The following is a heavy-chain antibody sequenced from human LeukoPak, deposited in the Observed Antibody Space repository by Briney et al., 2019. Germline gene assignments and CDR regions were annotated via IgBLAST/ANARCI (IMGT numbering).Heavy chain of an antibody. CDR1: GFTFSSYA. V-gene: IGHV3-23*01. Sequence: GGSLRLSCAASGFTFSSYAMSWVRQAPGKGLEWVSAISGSGGSTYYADTVKGRFTISRDNSKNTLYLQMNSLRAEDTAVYYCAKDWVSGSYSYWGQGTLVTVSS. J-gene: IGHJ4*02. D-gene: IGHD1-26*01. CDR3: AKDWVSGSYSY. CDR2: ISGSGGST.